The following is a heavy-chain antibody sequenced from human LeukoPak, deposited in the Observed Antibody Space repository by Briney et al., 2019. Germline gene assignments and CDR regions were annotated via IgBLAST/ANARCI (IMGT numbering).Heavy chain of an antibody. D-gene: IGHD2-15*01. V-gene: IGHV1-18*01. Sequence: ASMKVSCKASGYTFTSYGISWVRQAPGQGLEWMGWISAYNGNTNYAQKLQGRVTMTTDTSTSTAYMELRSLRSDDTAVYYCARAEGAVAATDYFDYWGQGTLVTVSS. CDR2: ISAYNGNT. J-gene: IGHJ4*02. CDR3: ARAEGAVAATDYFDY. CDR1: GYTFTSYG.